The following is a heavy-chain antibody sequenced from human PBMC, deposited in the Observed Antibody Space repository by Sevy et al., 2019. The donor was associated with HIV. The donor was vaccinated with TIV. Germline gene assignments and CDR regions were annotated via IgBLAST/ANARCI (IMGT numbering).Heavy chain of an antibody. Sequence: SETLSLTCTVSGGSISSYYWSWIRQPPGKGLEWIGYIYYSGSTNYNPSPKSRGTISVETSKNQFSLKLSSVTAADTAVYYCARGVTAMGSYYYYMDDWGKGTTVTVSS. CDR1: GGSISSYY. V-gene: IGHV4-59*01. CDR2: IYYSGST. J-gene: IGHJ6*03. D-gene: IGHD5-18*01. CDR3: ARGVTAMGSYYYYMDD.